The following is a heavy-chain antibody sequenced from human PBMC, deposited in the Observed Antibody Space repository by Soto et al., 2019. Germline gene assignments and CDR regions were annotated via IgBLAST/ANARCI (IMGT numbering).Heavy chain of an antibody. CDR1: GFSFSSYA. V-gene: IGHV3-30-3*01. CDR2: ISYDGSNK. CDR3: ARIHTQQDLVGLGFDS. D-gene: IGHD2-2*01. Sequence: QVQLVESGGGVVQPGRSLRLSCAASGFSFSSYAMHWVRQAPGKGLEWVAVISYDGSNKYYADSVKGRFSISRDNSKNTLDVQMNSLRAEDTAVYYCARIHTQQDLVGLGFDSWGQGTLVSVSS. J-gene: IGHJ4*02.